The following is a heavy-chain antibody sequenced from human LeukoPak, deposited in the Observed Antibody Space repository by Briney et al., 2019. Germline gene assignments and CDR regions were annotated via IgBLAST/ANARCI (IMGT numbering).Heavy chain of an antibody. V-gene: IGHV3-49*03. CDR2: IRSKAYGGTT. Sequence: GGSLRLSCAASGFTFSNYAMSWFRQAPGKGLEWVGFIRSKAYGGTTEYAASVKGRFTISRDDSKSIAYLQMNSLKTEDTAVYYCTREWVGSSWAEDYFDYWGQGTLVTVSS. D-gene: IGHD6-13*01. J-gene: IGHJ4*02. CDR1: GFTFSNYA. CDR3: TREWVGSSWAEDYFDY.